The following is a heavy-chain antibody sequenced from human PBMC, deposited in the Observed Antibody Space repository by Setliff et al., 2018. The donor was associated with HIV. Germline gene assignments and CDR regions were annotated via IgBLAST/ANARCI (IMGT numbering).Heavy chain of an antibody. V-gene: IGHV1-3*03. Sequence: ASVKVSCKASGYTFTSYAIHWVRQAPGQRLEWMGWINVAKGNTKYSQEFQGRVTITRDTSARTAYMELSSLRSEDMAVYYCARALDTGWALGYWGQGTLVTVSS. CDR1: GYTFTSYA. CDR3: ARALDTGWALGY. CDR2: INVAKGNT. J-gene: IGHJ4*02. D-gene: IGHD6-19*01.